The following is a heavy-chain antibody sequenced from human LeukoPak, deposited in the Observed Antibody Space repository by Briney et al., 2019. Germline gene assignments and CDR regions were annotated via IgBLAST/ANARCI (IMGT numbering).Heavy chain of an antibody. V-gene: IGHV1-69*04. D-gene: IGHD2-2*01. Sequence: SVKVSSKASGVTFSSYAICWVRQAPGQGLECMGRIFSIFGIAQYAQKLQGRVTIPADKSTSTAYMELSSLRSEDTAVYYCARASGVPAAMDYYGMDVWGQGTTVTVSS. J-gene: IGHJ6*02. CDR2: IFSIFGIA. CDR1: GVTFSSYA. CDR3: ARASGVPAAMDYYGMDV.